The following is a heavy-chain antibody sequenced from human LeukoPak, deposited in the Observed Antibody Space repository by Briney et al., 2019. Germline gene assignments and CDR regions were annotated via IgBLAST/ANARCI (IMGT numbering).Heavy chain of an antibody. Sequence: GGSLRLSCAASGFTFSSYAMSWVRQAPGKGLEWVSATSGSGGSTYYADSVKGRFTISRDNSKNTLYLQMNSLRAEDTAVYYCANYYDSSGYPWAFDIWGQGTMVTVSS. J-gene: IGHJ3*02. CDR1: GFTFSSYA. CDR2: TSGSGGST. CDR3: ANYYDSSGYPWAFDI. D-gene: IGHD3-22*01. V-gene: IGHV3-23*01.